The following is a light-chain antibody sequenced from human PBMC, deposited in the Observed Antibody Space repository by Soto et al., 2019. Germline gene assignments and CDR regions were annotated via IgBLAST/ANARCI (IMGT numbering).Light chain of an antibody. V-gene: IGLV2-11*01. CDR1: SSDVGGYNY. Sequence: QSALTQPRSVSGSPGQSVTISCTGSSSDVGGYNYVSWYQHHPDKVPKLIIFGVTKRPSGVPDRFSGSKSGNTASLAISGLQSEDEAGYYCAAWDDSLNGPVFGGGTKLTVL. J-gene: IGLJ2*01. CDR2: GVT. CDR3: AAWDDSLNGPV.